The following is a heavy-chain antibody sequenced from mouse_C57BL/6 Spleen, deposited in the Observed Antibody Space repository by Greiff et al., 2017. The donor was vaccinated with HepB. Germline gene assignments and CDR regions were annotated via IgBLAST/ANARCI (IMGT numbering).Heavy chain of an antibody. J-gene: IGHJ2*01. CDR3: ARDPDYYGSSYFDD. CDR1: GFTFSDYG. V-gene: IGHV5-17*01. CDR2: ISSGSSTI. D-gene: IGHD1-1*01. Sequence: EVKLMESGGGLVKPGGSLKLSCAASGFTFSDYGMHWVRQAPEKGLEWVAYISSGSSTIYYADTVKGRFTISRDNAKNTLFLQMTSLRSEDTAMYYCARDPDYYGSSYFDDWGQGTTLTVSS.